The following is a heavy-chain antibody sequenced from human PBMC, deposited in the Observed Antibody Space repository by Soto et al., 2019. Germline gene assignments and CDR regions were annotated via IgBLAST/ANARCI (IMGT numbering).Heavy chain of an antibody. Sequence: GGSVRLSCAASGFTFSSYSMNWVRQAPGKGLEWVSSISSSSSYIYYADSVKGRFTISRDNAKNSLYLQMNSLRAEDTAVYYCARMYYYDSSGHYGMDVWGQGTTVTVSS. CDR1: GFTFSSYS. J-gene: IGHJ6*02. V-gene: IGHV3-21*01. CDR2: ISSSSSYI. CDR3: ARMYYYDSSGHYGMDV. D-gene: IGHD3-22*01.